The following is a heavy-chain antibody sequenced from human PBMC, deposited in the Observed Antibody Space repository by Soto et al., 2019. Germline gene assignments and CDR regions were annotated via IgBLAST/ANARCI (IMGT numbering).Heavy chain of an antibody. Sequence: QVQLQQWGAGLLKPSETLSLTCAVYGGSFSGYYWSWIRQPPGKGLEWIGEINHSGRTNYNPSLRSRFTISVDTSKKQFSLKLSSVTATDTAVYYCARVGDYCSGGSCYSGHIDFWGQGTLVAVSS. D-gene: IGHD2-15*01. CDR2: INHSGRT. CDR1: GGSFSGYY. V-gene: IGHV4-34*01. CDR3: ARVGDYCSGGSCYSGHIDF. J-gene: IGHJ4*02.